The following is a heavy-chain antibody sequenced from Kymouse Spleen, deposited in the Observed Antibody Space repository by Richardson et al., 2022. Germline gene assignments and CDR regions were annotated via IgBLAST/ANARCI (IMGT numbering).Heavy chain of an antibody. D-gene: IGHD1-7*01. V-gene: IGHV4-39*01. Sequence: QLQLQESGPGLVKPSETLSLTCTVSGGSISSSSYYWGWIRQPPGKGLEWIGSIYYSGSTYYNPSLKSRVTISVDTSKNQFSLKLSSVTAADTAVYYCARYNWNSNSSFDYWGQGTLVTVSS. CDR3: ARYNWNSNSSFDY. J-gene: IGHJ4*02. CDR2: IYYSGST. CDR1: GGSISSSSYY.